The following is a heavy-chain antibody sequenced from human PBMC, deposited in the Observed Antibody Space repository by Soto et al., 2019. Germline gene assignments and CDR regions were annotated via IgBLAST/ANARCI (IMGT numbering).Heavy chain of an antibody. CDR1: GGSISSSNW. J-gene: IGHJ5*01. CDR2: IYHSGST. CDR3: ARSWFGHRVHWFDS. D-gene: IGHD3-16*01. V-gene: IGHV4-4*02. Sequence: SETLSLTCAVSGGSISSSNWWSWVRQPPGKGLEWIGEIYHSGSTNYNPSLKSRITINPDTSKNQFSLHLNSVTLEDTAVYYCARSWFGHRVHWFDSWGQGTLVIVSS.